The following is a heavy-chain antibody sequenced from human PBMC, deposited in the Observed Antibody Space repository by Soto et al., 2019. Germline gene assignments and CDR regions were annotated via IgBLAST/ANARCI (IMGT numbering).Heavy chain of an antibody. Sequence: GGSLRLSCAASGFTFSTYAMSWVRQAPGQGLEWVSAISGSGGSTYYADSVKGRFTISRDNSKNTLYLQMNSLRAEDTAVYYCAKKFFSTMIVVDITGYFDYWGQGTLVTVSS. CDR3: AKKFFSTMIVVDITGYFDY. V-gene: IGHV3-23*01. CDR1: GFTFSTYA. J-gene: IGHJ4*02. CDR2: ISGSGGST. D-gene: IGHD3-22*01.